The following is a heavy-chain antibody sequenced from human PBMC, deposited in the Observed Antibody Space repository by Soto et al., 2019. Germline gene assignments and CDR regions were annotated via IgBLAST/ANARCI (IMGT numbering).Heavy chain of an antibody. CDR1: GGSISSSNW. CDR3: ARDRRVLLWFGESSPYGMDV. V-gene: IGHV4-4*02. D-gene: IGHD3-10*01. J-gene: IGHJ6*02. CDR2: IYHSGST. Sequence: LSLTCAVSGGSISSSNWWSWVRQPPGKGLEWIGEIYHSGSTNYNPSLKSRVTISVDKSKNQFSLKLSSVTAADTAVYYCARDRRVLLWFGESSPYGMDVWGQGTTVTVSS.